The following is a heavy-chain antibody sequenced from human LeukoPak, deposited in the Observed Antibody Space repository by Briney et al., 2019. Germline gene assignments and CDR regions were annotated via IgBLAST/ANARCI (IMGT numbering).Heavy chain of an antibody. V-gene: IGHV3-30*01. Sequence: PGRSLRLSCTASGFTFTSYAMHWVRQAPGKGLEWLAVISYDGTNKYYADSVKGRFTISRDNSRNTLFLQMNSLRAEDTAVYYSARGYGDLDSWGQGTLVTVSS. D-gene: IGHD4-17*01. CDR2: ISYDGTNK. J-gene: IGHJ4*02. CDR3: ARGYGDLDS. CDR1: GFTFTSYA.